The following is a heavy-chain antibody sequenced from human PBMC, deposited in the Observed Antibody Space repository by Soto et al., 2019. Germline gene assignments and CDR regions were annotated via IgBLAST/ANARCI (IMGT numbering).Heavy chain of an antibody. J-gene: IGHJ5*02. D-gene: IGHD3-10*01. CDR3: AKDAVPYNGQWDWFDP. CDR1: GFTFSDYA. CDR2: IGGGGADT. Sequence: DVQLLESGGGLVQPGGSLRLSCAASGFTFSDYAMTWVRQAPGKGLEWVSGIGGGGADTYYADSVKGRFTISRDNSKNTLYLQMNSLRAEDTAVYYCAKDAVPYNGQWDWFDPWGPGTLVTVSS. V-gene: IGHV3-23*01.